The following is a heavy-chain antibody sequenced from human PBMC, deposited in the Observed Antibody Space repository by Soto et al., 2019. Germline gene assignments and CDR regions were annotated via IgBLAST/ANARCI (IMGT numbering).Heavy chain of an antibody. D-gene: IGHD3-3*02. V-gene: IGHV1-69*12. CDR1: GGTFSTSA. Sequence: QVQLMQSGAEVKKPGSSVKVSCKASGGTFSTSAISWVRQAPGEGLEWVGGIMPIFATPDYAQKFQGRGTISADESTATAYLELTSLPTDDTAVYYCARDKDRQQLGGNYYYILDVWGQGTAITVSS. CDR2: IMPIFATP. J-gene: IGHJ6*02. CDR3: ARDKDRQQLGGNYYYILDV.